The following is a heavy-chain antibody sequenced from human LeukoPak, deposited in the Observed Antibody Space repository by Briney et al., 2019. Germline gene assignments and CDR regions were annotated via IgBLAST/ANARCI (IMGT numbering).Heavy chain of an antibody. Sequence: AGGSLRLSCAASGFTFSSYAMHWVRQAPGKGLEWVAVISYDGSNKYYADSVKGRFTISRDNSKNTLYLQMYSLRAEDTAVYYCARESRAMVRGVISPLGHWGQGTLVTVSS. CDR3: ARESRAMVRGVISPLGH. D-gene: IGHD3-10*01. CDR1: GFTFSSYA. CDR2: ISYDGSNK. V-gene: IGHV3-30-3*01. J-gene: IGHJ1*01.